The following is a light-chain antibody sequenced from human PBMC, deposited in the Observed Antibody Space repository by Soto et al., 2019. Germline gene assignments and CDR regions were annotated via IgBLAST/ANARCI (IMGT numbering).Light chain of an antibody. CDR1: QTISKY. J-gene: IGKJ4*01. CDR2: FAS. CDR3: QQGYSFPLT. Sequence: DIQMTQSPSSLSASVGDRVTITCRASQTISKYVNWYQKRSGKAPKLLIYFASILQRGVPLRFSGDGSGTXXXXXXXNFQPEDIGTYYCQQGYSFPLTFGGGTEVEI. V-gene: IGKV1-39*01.